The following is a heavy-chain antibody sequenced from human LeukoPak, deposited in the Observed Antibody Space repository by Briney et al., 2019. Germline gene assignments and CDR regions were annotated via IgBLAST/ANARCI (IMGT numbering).Heavy chain of an antibody. J-gene: IGHJ4*02. CDR3: AKPPRMTTVTTFDY. V-gene: IGHV3-23*01. CDR2: SSGGGGST. Sequence: GGSLRLSCAASGFTFSSYAMSWVRQAPGKGREWVSTSSGGGGSTYYADSVKGRFTISRDNSKNTLYLQMNSLRAEDTAVYYCAKPPRMTTVTTFDYWGQGTLVTVSS. D-gene: IGHD4-17*01. CDR1: GFTFSSYA.